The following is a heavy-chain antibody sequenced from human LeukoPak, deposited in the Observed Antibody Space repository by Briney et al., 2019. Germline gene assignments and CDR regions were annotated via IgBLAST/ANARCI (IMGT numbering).Heavy chain of an antibody. CDR1: GYTFTSYY. CDR3: ATPAYYYDSSGYYLDY. V-gene: IGHV1-46*01. CDR2: INPSGGST. J-gene: IGHJ4*02. D-gene: IGHD3-22*01. Sequence: ASVKVSCKASGYTFTSYYMHWVRQAPGQGLEWMGIINPSGGSTSYAQKFQGRVTMTRDMSTSTVYMELSSLRSEDTAVYYCATPAYYYDSSGYYLDYWGQGTLVTVSS.